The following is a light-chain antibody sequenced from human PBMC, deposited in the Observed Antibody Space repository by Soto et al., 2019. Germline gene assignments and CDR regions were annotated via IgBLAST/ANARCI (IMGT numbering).Light chain of an antibody. CDR2: AAA. V-gene: IGKV1-39*01. CDR3: QQSYSSPHT. J-gene: IGKJ5*01. CDR1: QTISSD. Sequence: DIQMTQSPSSLSASVGDRATLTCRASQTISSDLNWYQQNPGKAPKLLIYAAASLQSGVPSRFSGSGSGTDFTLTISSLQPEDFATYYCQQSYSSPHTFGHGTRLEIK.